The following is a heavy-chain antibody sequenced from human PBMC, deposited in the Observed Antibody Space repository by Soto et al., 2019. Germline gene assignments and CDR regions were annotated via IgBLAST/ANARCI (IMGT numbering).Heavy chain of an antibody. J-gene: IGHJ4*02. CDR1: GGSISSSSYY. Sequence: SETLSLTCTVSGGSISSSSYYWGWIRQAPGKGLEWIGSIYYSGSTYYNPSLKSRVTISVDTSKNQFSLKLSSVTAADTAVYYCARPRIAAAGTNHYFDYWGQGTLVTVSS. CDR3: ARPRIAAAGTNHYFDY. D-gene: IGHD6-13*01. V-gene: IGHV4-39*01. CDR2: IYYSGST.